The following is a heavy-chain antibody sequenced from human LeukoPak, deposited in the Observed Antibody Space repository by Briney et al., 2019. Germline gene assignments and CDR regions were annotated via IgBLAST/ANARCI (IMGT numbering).Heavy chain of an antibody. CDR2: IYHSGST. J-gene: IGHJ5*02. V-gene: IGHV4-38-2*02. CDR1: GYSISSGYY. D-gene: IGHD2-2*01. Sequence: SETLSLTCTVSGYSISSGYYWGWIRQPPGKGLEWIGSIYHSGSTYYNPSLKSRVTISVDTSKNQFSLKLSSVTAADTAVYYCAVGYCSSTSCHREFDPWGQGTLVTVSS. CDR3: AVGYCSSTSCHREFDP.